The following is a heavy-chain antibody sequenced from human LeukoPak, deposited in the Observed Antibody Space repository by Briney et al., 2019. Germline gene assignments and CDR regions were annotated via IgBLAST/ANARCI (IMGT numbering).Heavy chain of an antibody. D-gene: IGHD3-10*01. CDR1: GFTVSSNY. J-gene: IGHJ4*02. CDR3: ARVKDSGPDDY. Sequence: GGSLRLSCAATGFTVSSNYMSWVRQAPGKGLEWVSVIYSGGSTYYADSVKGRFTISRDNSKNTLYLQMNSLRAEDTAVYYCARVKDSGPDDYWGQGTLVTVSS. CDR2: IYSGGST. V-gene: IGHV3-66*01.